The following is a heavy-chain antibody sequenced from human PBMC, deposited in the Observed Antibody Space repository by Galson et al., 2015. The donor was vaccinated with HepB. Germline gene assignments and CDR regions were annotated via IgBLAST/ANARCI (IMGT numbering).Heavy chain of an antibody. CDR2: IDFSGTDT. J-gene: IGHJ4*02. Sequence: ALRLSCAASGFTFNNYAISWVRQAPGKGLEWVSTIDFSGTDTYYADSVKGRFAISRDNSKNTLYLQMNSLRAEDTAVYYCAKDPDTHLWLGAYFDHWGQGTLVTVSS. V-gene: IGHV3-23*01. CDR1: GFTFNNYA. CDR3: AKDPDTHLWLGAYFDH. D-gene: IGHD3-10*01.